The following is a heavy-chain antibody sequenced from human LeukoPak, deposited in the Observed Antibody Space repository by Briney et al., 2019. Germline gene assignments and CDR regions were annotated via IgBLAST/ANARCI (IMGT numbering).Heavy chain of an antibody. V-gene: IGHV1-2*02. Sequence: GASVKVSCKASGYTFTRYYMHWVRQAAGQGLEWMGWINPNSGGTNYAQKFQGRVTMTRDTSISTAYMELSRLRSDDTAVYYCARDPTVAGHNWFDPWGQGSLVTVSS. J-gene: IGHJ5*02. CDR1: GYTFTRYY. D-gene: IGHD6-19*01. CDR3: ARDPTVAGHNWFDP. CDR2: INPNSGGT.